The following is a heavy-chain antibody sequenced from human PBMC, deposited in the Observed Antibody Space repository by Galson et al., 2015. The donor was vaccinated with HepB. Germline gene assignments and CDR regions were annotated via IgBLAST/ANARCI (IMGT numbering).Heavy chain of an antibody. CDR2: IWYDGSDK. Sequence: SLRLSCAASGFTFSSYGMHWVRQAPGKGLEWVAVIWYDGSDKYYIDSVKGRFTVSRDNSKNTLYLQMNSLRAEEAAVYYCARQRDSSGYYRGTFDIWGLGTMVTVSS. CDR3: ARQRDSSGYYRGTFDI. D-gene: IGHD3-22*01. V-gene: IGHV3-33*01. J-gene: IGHJ3*02. CDR1: GFTFSSYG.